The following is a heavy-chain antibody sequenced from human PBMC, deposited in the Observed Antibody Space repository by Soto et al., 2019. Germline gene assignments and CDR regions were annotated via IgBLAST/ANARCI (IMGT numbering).Heavy chain of an antibody. V-gene: IGHV3-33*01. CDR2: IWYDGSNK. J-gene: IGHJ2*01. CDR1: GFTFTSYG. CDR3: VRDFAWYFDV. Sequence: QEQLVESGGGVVQPGRSLSLSCAASGFTFTSYGMHWVRQAPGKGLEWVAVIWYDGSNKYYTDSVKGRFTISRDSSKNTVYLEMNSLRAEDTAVYYCVRDFAWYFDVWGRGTLVTVSS.